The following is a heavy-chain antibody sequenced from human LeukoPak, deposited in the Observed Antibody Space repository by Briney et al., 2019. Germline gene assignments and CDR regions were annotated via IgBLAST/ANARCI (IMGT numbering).Heavy chain of an antibody. J-gene: IGHJ5*02. CDR1: GFSPSYFD. D-gene: IGHD2-2*01. Sequence: RGSLRLSCVASGFSPSYFDTNWVSPAPGEGLEWVSSISTGVRYTYYKDSVRGRLSISRDDDKNSLHLEMNGLRADDTAVYYCARADCSSSTCYLRRSWFDPWGQGTLVTVSS. CDR2: ISTGVRYT. V-gene: IGHV3-21*01. CDR3: ARADCSSSTCYLRRSWFDP.